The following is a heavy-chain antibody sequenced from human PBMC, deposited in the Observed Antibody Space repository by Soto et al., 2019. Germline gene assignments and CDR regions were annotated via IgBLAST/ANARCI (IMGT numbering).Heavy chain of an antibody. V-gene: IGHV4-4*02. CDR1: GGSISSSHW. Sequence: SETLSLTCAVSGGSISSSHWWSWVRPPPGKGLEWIGEIYHSGSTNYNPSLKSRVTISVDKSKNQFSLKLSSVTAADTAVYYCARGGIAAAGDNWFDPWGQGTLVTVSS. CDR3: ARGGIAAAGDNWFDP. CDR2: IYHSGST. J-gene: IGHJ5*02. D-gene: IGHD6-13*01.